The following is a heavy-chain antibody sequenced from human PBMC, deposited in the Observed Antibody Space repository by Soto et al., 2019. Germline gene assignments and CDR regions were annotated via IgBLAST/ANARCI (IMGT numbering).Heavy chain of an antibody. CDR2: ISAYNGNT. Sequence: ASVKVSCKASGYTFTSYGISWVRQAPGQGLEWMGWISAYNGNTNYAQKLQGRVTMTTDTSTSTAYMELNSLRAEDTAVYYCARPQTYYYDSSGYYYAGAFDIWSQGTMVTVSS. J-gene: IGHJ3*02. CDR1: GYTFTSYG. CDR3: ARPQTYYYDSSGYYYAGAFDI. D-gene: IGHD3-22*01. V-gene: IGHV1-18*01.